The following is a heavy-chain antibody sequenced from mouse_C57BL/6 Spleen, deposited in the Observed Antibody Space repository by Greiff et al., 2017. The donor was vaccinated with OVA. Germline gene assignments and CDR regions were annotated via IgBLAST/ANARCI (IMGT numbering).Heavy chain of an antibody. J-gene: IGHJ2*01. CDR2: ISYDGSN. CDR1: GYSITSGYY. CDR3: ARGYYNDYFDY. V-gene: IGHV3-6*01. Sequence: EVQLVESGPGLVKPSQSLSLTCSVTGYSITSGYYWNWIRQFPGNKLEWMGYISYDGSNNYNPSLKNRISITRDTSKNQFFLKLNSVTTEDTATYYCARGYYNDYFDYWGQGTTLTVSS. D-gene: IGHD2-12*01.